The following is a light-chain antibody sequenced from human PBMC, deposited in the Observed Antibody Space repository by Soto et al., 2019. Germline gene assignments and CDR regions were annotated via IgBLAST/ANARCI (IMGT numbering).Light chain of an antibody. V-gene: IGKV1-6*01. CDR1: QDIRRD. CDR3: LQDYIYPWT. Sequence: AIQMTQSPSSLSASVRDRVTITCRASQDIRRDLGWYQQKPGQAPKLLIYAASNLQSGVPSRFSGSGTGTDFTITISRLHPEDFATYYCLQDYIYPWTFGQGTIVE. J-gene: IGKJ1*01. CDR2: AAS.